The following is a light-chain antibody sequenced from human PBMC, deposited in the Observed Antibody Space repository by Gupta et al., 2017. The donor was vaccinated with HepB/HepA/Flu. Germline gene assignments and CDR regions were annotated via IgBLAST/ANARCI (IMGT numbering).Light chain of an antibody. CDR1: SSNIGKNY. CDR2: ENN. J-gene: IGLJ2*01. V-gene: IGLV1-51*02. Sequence: QSVLTQPPPVSAAPGQKVTIPCSGSSSNIGKNYVSWYQQVPGTAPKLLIYENNKRPSGIPDRFSGSKSGTSATLGITGLQTGDEADYYCGTWDTSLIAGVFGGGTKLTVL. CDR3: GTWDTSLIAGV.